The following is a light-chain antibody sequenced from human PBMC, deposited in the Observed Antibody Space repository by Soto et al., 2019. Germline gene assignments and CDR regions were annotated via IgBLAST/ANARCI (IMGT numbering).Light chain of an antibody. CDR3: SSYTTSSTRV. CDR1: SSDVGDYKS. J-gene: IGLJ1*01. Sequence: QSVLTQPASVSGSPGQSIAISCSGTSSDVGDYKSVSWYQHHPGKVPKLVIFEVSNRPSGVSDRFSGSKSGNTASLTISGLQAEDESDYYCSSYTTSSTRVFGTGTKLTVL. CDR2: EVS. V-gene: IGLV2-14*01.